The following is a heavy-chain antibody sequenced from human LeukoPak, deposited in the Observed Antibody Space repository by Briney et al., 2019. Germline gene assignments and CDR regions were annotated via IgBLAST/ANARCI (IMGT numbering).Heavy chain of an antibody. CDR2: IHYSGSV. J-gene: IGHJ4*02. Sequence: PSETLSLTCAVYGGSLSGYYWTWIRQPPGKGLVWIGEIHYSGSVTYNPSLETRVTISVDTSKNQFSLRINSVTAADTAVYYCARGQWFRAFWSRGTPVTVSS. CDR3: ARGQWFRAF. V-gene: IGHV4-34*01. CDR1: GGSLSGYY. D-gene: IGHD3-10*01.